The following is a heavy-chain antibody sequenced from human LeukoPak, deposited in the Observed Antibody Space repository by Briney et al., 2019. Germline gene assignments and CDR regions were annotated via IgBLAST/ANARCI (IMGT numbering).Heavy chain of an antibody. CDR1: GSSIDEYA. Sequence: PGGSLRLSCAAPGSSIDEYAMHWVRQAPGKGLEWVSGINWRSDFVAYADSVKGRFIISRDNAKNSAYLEMNSLRTEDTALYFCTKGSWSPRGFNWFDPWGQGTVVTVSS. V-gene: IGHV3-9*01. CDR2: INWRSDFV. J-gene: IGHJ5*02. CDR3: TKGSWSPRGFNWFDP. D-gene: IGHD2-8*02.